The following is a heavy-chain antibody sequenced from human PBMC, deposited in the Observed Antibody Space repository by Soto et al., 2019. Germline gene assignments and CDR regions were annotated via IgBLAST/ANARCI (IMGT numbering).Heavy chain of an antibody. Sequence: SETLSLTCTVSGGSISSYYWSWIRQPPGKGLEWIGYIYYSGSTNYNPSLKSRVTISVDTSKNQFSLKLSSVTAADTAVYYCASGIHVWGSSLYYFDYWGQGTPVTVSS. CDR1: GGSISSYY. V-gene: IGHV4-59*01. CDR3: ASGIHVWGSSLYYFDY. D-gene: IGHD3-16*01. CDR2: IYYSGST. J-gene: IGHJ4*02.